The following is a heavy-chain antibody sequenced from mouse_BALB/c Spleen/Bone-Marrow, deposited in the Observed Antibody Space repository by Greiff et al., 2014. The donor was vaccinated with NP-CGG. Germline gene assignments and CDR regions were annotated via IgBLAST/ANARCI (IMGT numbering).Heavy chain of an antibody. D-gene: IGHD1-1*01. CDR2: IDTSDSYT. Sequence: VQLQQSGAELVMPGASVKMSCKASGYTFTDYWMHWVKQRPGQGLEWIGAIDTSDSYTSYNQKSKGKATLTVDESSSTAYMQLSSLTSEDSAVYYCARDYYGRGWYFDVWGAGTTVTVSS. V-gene: IGHV1-69*01. CDR1: GYTFTDYW. J-gene: IGHJ1*01. CDR3: ARDYYGRGWYFDV.